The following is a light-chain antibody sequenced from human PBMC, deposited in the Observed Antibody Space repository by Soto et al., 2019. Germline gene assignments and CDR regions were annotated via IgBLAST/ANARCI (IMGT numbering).Light chain of an antibody. CDR2: GNS. Sequence: QSVLTQPPSVSGAPGQRVTISCTGSTSNIGTGYDVHWYQQLPGTAPKLLIYGNSKRPSGVPDRISGSKSGSSASLAITGLQADDEADYYCQSYDMSLSGWVFGGGTKRTVL. CDR1: TSNIGTGYD. J-gene: IGLJ3*02. V-gene: IGLV1-40*01. CDR3: QSYDMSLSGWV.